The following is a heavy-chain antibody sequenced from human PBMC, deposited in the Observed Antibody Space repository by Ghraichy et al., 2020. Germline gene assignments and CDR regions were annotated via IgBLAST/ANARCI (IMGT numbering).Heavy chain of an antibody. Sequence: GGSLRLSCAASGFTFDDYAMHWVRQAPGKGLEWVSGISWNSGSIGYADSVKGRFTISRDNAKNSLYLQMNSLRAEDTALYYCAKAARYYDYIWGSYRFYYFDYWGQGTLVTVSS. CDR1: GFTFDDYA. V-gene: IGHV3-9*01. CDR3: AKAARYYDYIWGSYRFYYFDY. CDR2: ISWNSGSI. J-gene: IGHJ4*02. D-gene: IGHD3-16*02.